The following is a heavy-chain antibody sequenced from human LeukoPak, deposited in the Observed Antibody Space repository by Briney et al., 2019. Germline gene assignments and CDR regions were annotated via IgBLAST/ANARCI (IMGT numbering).Heavy chain of an antibody. D-gene: IGHD2-21*01. CDR3: ARDYSPPNYFDY. CDR1: GFTFSDYY. Sequence: GGSLRLSCAASGFTFSDYYMSWIRQAPGKGLEWVAVISYDGSNKYYADSVKGRFTISRDDSKNTLYLQMNSLRAEDTAVYYCARDYSPPNYFDYWGQGTLVTVSS. J-gene: IGHJ4*02. CDR2: ISYDGSNK. V-gene: IGHV3-30-3*01.